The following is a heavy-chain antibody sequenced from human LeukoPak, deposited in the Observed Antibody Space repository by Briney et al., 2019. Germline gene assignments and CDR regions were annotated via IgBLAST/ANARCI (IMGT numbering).Heavy chain of an antibody. CDR1: GGSISSYY. V-gene: IGHV4-59*08. D-gene: IGHD6-6*01. CDR3: ARHTAGSGIAARPDY. Sequence: SETLSLTCTVSGGSISSYYWSWIRQPPGKGLEWIGYIYYSGSTNYNPSLKSRVTISVDTSKNQFSLKLSSVTAADTAVYYCARHTAGSGIAARPDYWRQGTLVTVSS. CDR2: IYYSGST. J-gene: IGHJ4*02.